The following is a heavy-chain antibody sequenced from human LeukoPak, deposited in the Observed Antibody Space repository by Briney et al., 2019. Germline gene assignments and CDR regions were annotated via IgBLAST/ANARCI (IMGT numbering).Heavy chain of an antibody. CDR2: ISGSGGST. Sequence: PGGSLRLSCAASGFTFSSYAMSWVRQAPGKGLEWVSAISGSGGSTYYADSVKGRFTISRDNSKNTLYLQMNSLRVEDTAVYYCAKSPDSWYQFDYWGQGTLVTVSS. V-gene: IGHV3-23*01. J-gene: IGHJ4*02. CDR1: GFTFSSYA. CDR3: AKSPDSWYQFDY. D-gene: IGHD6-13*01.